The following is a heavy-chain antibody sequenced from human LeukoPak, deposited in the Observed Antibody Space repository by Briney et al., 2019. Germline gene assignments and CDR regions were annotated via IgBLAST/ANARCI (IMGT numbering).Heavy chain of an antibody. CDR1: GFIFSYYS. J-gene: IGHJ6*02. V-gene: IGHV3-21*01. Sequence: PGGSLRLSCAASGFIFSYYSMNWVRQAPGKGLEWVSSINSNSNYMSYADSVKGRFTISRDNAKNSLYLQMNSLRAEDTAVYYCAREALNMYYGMDVWGQGTTVTVSS. CDR3: AREALNMYYGMDV. CDR2: INSNSNYM. D-gene: IGHD1/OR15-1a*01.